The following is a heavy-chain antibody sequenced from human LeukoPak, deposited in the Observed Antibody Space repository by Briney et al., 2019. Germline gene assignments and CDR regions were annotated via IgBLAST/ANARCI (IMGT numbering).Heavy chain of an antibody. CDR3: ARLSPLTGAYYYMDV. Sequence: SETLSLTCTVSGGSISSSSYYWGRIRQPPGKGLEWIGSIYYSGSTYYNPSLKSRVTISVDTSKNQFSLRLTSVTAADTAVYYCARLSPLTGAYYYMDVWGKGTTVTVSS. J-gene: IGHJ6*03. CDR1: GGSISSSSYY. V-gene: IGHV4-39*07. CDR2: IYYSGST. D-gene: IGHD7-27*01.